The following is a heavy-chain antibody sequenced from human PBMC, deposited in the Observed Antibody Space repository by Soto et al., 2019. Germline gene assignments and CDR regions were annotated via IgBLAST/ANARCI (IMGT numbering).Heavy chain of an antibody. CDR1: SFTFSNAW. CDR3: TTIGASWGA. Sequence: EVQLVESGGGLVKPGGSLRLSCAASSFTFSNAWMNWVRQAPGKGLEWVGRIKSKTDGGTIAYAAPVEGSFTISRDASKNTLFLQLNSLQTEDTAMYSGTTIGASWGAWGRGTLGTASS. D-gene: IGHD2-2*01. J-gene: IGHJ1*01. V-gene: IGHV3-15*07. CDR2: IKSKTDGGTI.